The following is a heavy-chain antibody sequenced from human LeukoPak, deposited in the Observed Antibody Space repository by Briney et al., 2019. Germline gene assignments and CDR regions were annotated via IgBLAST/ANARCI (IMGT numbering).Heavy chain of an antibody. Sequence: ASVKVSCTASGYTFTSYDINWVRQATGQGLEWMGWMNPNSGNTGYAQKFQGRVTITRNTSISTAYTELSSLRSEDTAVYYCARVSGYYDSSGNDAFDIWGQGTMVTVSS. CDR2: MNPNSGNT. CDR3: ARVSGYYDSSGNDAFDI. D-gene: IGHD3-22*01. V-gene: IGHV1-8*03. CDR1: GYTFTSYD. J-gene: IGHJ3*02.